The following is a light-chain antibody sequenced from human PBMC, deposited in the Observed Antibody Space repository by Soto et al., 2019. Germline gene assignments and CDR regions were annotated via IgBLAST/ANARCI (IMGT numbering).Light chain of an antibody. J-gene: IGLJ3*02. CDR2: DVS. CDR3: SSKTSSTTVV. CDR1: SSDVGGYNS. Sequence: QSVLTQPASVSGSPGQSITISCTGTSSDVGGYNSVPWYQQHPDKAPKLMIYDVSNRPSGVSNRFSGSKSGNTASLTISGLQAEDEADYYCSSKTSSTTVVFGGGTKLTVL. V-gene: IGLV2-14*01.